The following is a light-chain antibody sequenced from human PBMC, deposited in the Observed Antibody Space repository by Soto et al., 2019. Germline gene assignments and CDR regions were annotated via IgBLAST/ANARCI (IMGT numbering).Light chain of an antibody. V-gene: IGKV1-27*01. CDR3: QKYNSSPWT. J-gene: IGKJ1*01. Sequence: DIQMTQSTSSLSASVGDRVTITCRASQGISNYLAWYQQKPGKVPKLLIYAESTLQSGVASRFSASGSGTDFTLTISSLQPEDVATYYCQKYNSSPWTFGQGNKVEIK. CDR1: QGISNY. CDR2: AES.